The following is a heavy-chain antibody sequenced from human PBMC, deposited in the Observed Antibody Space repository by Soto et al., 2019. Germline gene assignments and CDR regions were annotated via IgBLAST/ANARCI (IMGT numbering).Heavy chain of an antibody. V-gene: IGHV1-69*12. Sequence: QVQLVQSGAEVMKPGSSVKVSCKASGDTFSTYTITWMRQAPGQGLEWMGGIIPRSGTSNYAQKFQGRVTITADESTSTAYMELSSLRSEDTAVYYCARAGLVFVPTTVNSDYYYYAMDVWGQGTTVTVSS. D-gene: IGHD1-1*01. CDR3: ARAGLVFVPTTVNSDYYYYAMDV. CDR2: IIPRSGTS. J-gene: IGHJ6*02. CDR1: GDTFSTYT.